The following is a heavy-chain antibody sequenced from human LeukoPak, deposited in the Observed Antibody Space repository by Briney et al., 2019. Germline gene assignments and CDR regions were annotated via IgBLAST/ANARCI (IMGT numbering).Heavy chain of an antibody. CDR2: IYYSGST. CDR3: ARPLPQDYSNYLDAFDI. V-gene: IGHV4-59*01. Sequence: SETLSLTCTVSGGSISSYYWSWIRQPPGKGLEWIGYIYYSGSTNYNPSLKSPVTISVDTSKNQFSLKLSSVTAADTAVYYCARPLPQDYSNYLDAFDIWGQGTMVTVSS. CDR1: GGSISSYY. J-gene: IGHJ3*02. D-gene: IGHD4-11*01.